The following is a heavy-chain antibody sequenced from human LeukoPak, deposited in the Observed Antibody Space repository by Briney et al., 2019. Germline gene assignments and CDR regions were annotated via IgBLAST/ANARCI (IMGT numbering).Heavy chain of an antibody. CDR2: ISGSGDST. CDR3: AKGSASSGRIGPFDY. Sequence: GGSLRLSCAASGFTFSSYAMSWVRQAPGKGLEWVSVISGSGDSTYYADSVKGRFTISRDNSKNTLYLQMNSLRAEDTAVYYCAKGSASSGRIGPFDYWGQGTLVTVPS. D-gene: IGHD6-19*01. V-gene: IGHV3-23*01. J-gene: IGHJ4*02. CDR1: GFTFSSYA.